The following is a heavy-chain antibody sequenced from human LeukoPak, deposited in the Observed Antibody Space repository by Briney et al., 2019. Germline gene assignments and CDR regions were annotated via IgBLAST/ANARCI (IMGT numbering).Heavy chain of an antibody. Sequence: GGSLRLSCAASGFTFSSYEMNWVRQAPGKGLEWVSYISSSGSTIYCADSVKGRFTISRDNAKNSLYLQMNSLRAEDTAVYYCATKPPDYYYYYGMDVWGQGTTVTVSS. V-gene: IGHV3-48*03. CDR3: ATKPPDYYYYYGMDV. J-gene: IGHJ6*02. D-gene: IGHD1-14*01. CDR1: GFTFSSYE. CDR2: ISSSGSTI.